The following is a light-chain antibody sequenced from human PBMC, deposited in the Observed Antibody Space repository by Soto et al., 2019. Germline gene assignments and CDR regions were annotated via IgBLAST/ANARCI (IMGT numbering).Light chain of an antibody. Sequence: EIVLTQSPGTLSLSPGERATLSCRASQSVSSSYLALYQQKPGQAPRLLIYGASSRATGIPDRFSGSGSGTDFTLTISRLEPEDFAVYYCQQYGSSTTFGQGTRLEIK. CDR2: GAS. CDR1: QSVSSSY. V-gene: IGKV3-20*01. J-gene: IGKJ5*01. CDR3: QQYGSSTT.